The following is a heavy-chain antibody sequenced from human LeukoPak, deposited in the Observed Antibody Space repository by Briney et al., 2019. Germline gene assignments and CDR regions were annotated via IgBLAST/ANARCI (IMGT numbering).Heavy chain of an antibody. D-gene: IGHD1-26*01. CDR3: ARENSGSYGS. V-gene: IGHV4-34*01. Sequence: SETLSLTCAVYGGSFSGYYWSWIRQPPGKGLEWIGEINHSGSTNYNPSLKSRVTISVDTSKNQFSLKLSSVTAADTAVYYCARENSGSYGSWGQGTMVTVSS. CDR1: GGSFSGYY. CDR2: INHSGST. J-gene: IGHJ3*01.